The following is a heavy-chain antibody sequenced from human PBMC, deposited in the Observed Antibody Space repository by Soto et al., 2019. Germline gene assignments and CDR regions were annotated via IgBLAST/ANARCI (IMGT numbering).Heavy chain of an antibody. J-gene: IGHJ5*02. CDR1: GFTFSSYA. D-gene: IGHD6-13*01. CDR2: ISGSGGST. V-gene: IGHV3-23*01. Sequence: PGGSLRLSCAASGFTFSSYAMSWVRQAPGKGLEWVSAISGSGGSTYYADSVKGRLTISRDNSKNTLYLQMNSLRAEDTAVYYCAKGLSEQLVQRFDPWGQGTLVTVSS. CDR3: AKGLSEQLVQRFDP.